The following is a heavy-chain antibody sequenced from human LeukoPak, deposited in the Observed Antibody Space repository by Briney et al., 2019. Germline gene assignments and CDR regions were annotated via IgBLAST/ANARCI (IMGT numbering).Heavy chain of an antibody. CDR1: GFTFSTYW. CDR3: AKENGGGSRFDY. V-gene: IGHV3-7*01. CDR2: IKPDGSDK. D-gene: IGHD2-15*01. J-gene: IGHJ4*02. Sequence: PGGSLRLSCAASGFTFSTYWMNWVRQAPGKGLEWVANIKPDGSDKYYADSVKGRFTISRDNSKNTLYLQMNSLRAEDTAVYYCAKENGGGSRFDYWGQGTLVTVSS.